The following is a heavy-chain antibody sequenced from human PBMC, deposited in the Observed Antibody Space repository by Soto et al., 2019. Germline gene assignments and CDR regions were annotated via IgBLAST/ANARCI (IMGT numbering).Heavy chain of an antibody. Sequence: RRSCAACGCTYDDYGMHWVRQNPGKGLEWVSGISWNSGSIGYADSVKGRFTISRDNAKNSLYLQMNSLRAEDTALYYCAKDGGVKWLVRLLPYMDIWGKGTTVTVSS. V-gene: IGHV3-9*01. J-gene: IGHJ6*03. CDR2: ISWNSGSI. D-gene: IGHD6-19*01. CDR3: AKDGGVKWLVRLLPYMDI. CDR1: GCTYDDYG.